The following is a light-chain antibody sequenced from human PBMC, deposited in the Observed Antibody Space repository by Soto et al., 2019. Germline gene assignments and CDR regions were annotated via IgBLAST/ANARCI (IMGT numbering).Light chain of an antibody. V-gene: IGKV3-20*01. CDR3: HQFGYSPRT. J-gene: IGKJ1*01. CDR2: GAS. Sequence: EIVMTQSPATLSVSPGERATLSCGASQSVRNYLAWYQQKPGQAPRLLIYGASRRATDIPDRFSGSGPGTDFTLAIRRLEPEDFAVYYCHQFGYSPRTFGQGTKVDIK. CDR1: QSVRNY.